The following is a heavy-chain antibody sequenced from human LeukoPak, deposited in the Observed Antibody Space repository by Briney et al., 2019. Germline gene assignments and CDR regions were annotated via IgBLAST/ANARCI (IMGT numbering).Heavy chain of an antibody. CDR2: IYYSGST. D-gene: IGHD6-19*01. CDR3: ARVYTSAWSDSNWFDP. CDR1: GDSISSGGFY. Sequence: SQTLSLTCTVSGDSISSGGFYWSRIRQYPGKGLEWIGYIYYSGSTYFNPSLKSRVLISIDTSKNQFSLKMSSMTAADTAVYYCARVYTSAWSDSNWFDPWGQGTLVTVSS. V-gene: IGHV4-31*03. J-gene: IGHJ5*02.